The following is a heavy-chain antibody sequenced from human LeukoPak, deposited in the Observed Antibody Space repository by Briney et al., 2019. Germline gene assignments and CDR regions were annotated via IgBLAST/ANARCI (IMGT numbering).Heavy chain of an antibody. D-gene: IGHD4-17*01. CDR1: GFTFDDYA. Sequence: PGRSLRLSCAASGFTFDDYAMHWVRQAPGKGLEWVSGISWNSGSIGYADSLRGRFTISRDNSKDSLYLHINSLRAEDTAVYYCTRERLYGASALDYWGQGIVVTVSS. CDR2: ISWNSGSI. V-gene: IGHV3-9*01. J-gene: IGHJ4*02. CDR3: TRERLYGASALDY.